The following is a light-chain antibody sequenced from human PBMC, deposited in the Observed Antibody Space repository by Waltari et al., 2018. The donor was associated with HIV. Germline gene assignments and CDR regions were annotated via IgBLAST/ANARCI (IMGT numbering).Light chain of an antibody. V-gene: IGLV1-44*01. CDR2: TND. Sequence: QSVLTQSPSTSGTPGQRVTISCSGSSSNVGTKTVNWYQQVPGTATKLLIHTNDQRPSGVPDRFSASKSGASASLAISGLRSEDEADYYCAAWDASLNAPVFGGGTKLTVL. CDR3: AAWDASLNAPV. CDR1: SSNVGTKT. J-gene: IGLJ2*01.